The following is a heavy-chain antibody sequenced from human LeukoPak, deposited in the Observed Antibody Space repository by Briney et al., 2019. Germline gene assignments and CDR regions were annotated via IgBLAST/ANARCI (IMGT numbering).Heavy chain of an antibody. CDR3: ARSDCSGGSCYSEGIGDY. Sequence: ASVKVSCTASGYTVTSCGFSWVRQPPPQGLEWMGWISAYNGKTNNSHTPQGRVTMTTETSTSTAYMELRSLTSDDTAVYYCARSDCSGGSCYSEGIGDYWGQGTLVTVSS. V-gene: IGHV1-18*01. D-gene: IGHD2-15*01. J-gene: IGHJ4*02. CDR2: ISAYNGKT. CDR1: GYTVTSCG.